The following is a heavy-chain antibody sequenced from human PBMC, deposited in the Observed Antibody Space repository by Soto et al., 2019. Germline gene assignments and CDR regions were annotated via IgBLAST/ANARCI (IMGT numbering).Heavy chain of an antibody. J-gene: IGHJ6*02. CDR3: ASIAFGYYGMDV. CDR1: GGSISSYY. D-gene: IGHD3-10*01. CDR2: IYYSGST. Sequence: PSETLSLTCTVYGGSISSYYWSWIRQPPGKGREWIEYIYYSGSTNYNPSLKSRVAISVDTSKNQFSLKLSSVTAADTAVYYCASIAFGYYGMDVWGQGTTVTVSS. V-gene: IGHV4-59*01.